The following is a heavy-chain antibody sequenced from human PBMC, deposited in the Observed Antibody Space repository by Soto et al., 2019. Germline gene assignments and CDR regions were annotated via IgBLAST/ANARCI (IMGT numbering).Heavy chain of an antibody. CDR1: GGSINTFY. CDR2: IFSSGST. V-gene: IGHV4-4*07. J-gene: IGHJ4*02. Sequence: TLSLTCTVSGGSINTFYWSWVRQPAGKGLEWIGRIFSSGSTSFNPSLESRVAMSVDTSKSHFSLNLSSVTAADMAVYYCAREGSYSAYNFAHGIQLWSFDFWGQGALVTVSS. D-gene: IGHD5-12*01. CDR3: AREGSYSAYNFAHGIQLWSFDF.